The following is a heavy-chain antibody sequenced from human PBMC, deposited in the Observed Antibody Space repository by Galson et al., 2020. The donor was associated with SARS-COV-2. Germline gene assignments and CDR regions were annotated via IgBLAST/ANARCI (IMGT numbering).Heavy chain of an antibody. CDR1: GFTFSSYG. V-gene: IGHV3-33*01. CDR3: ARDSSMVAHGVDY. CDR2: IWSDGSYN. D-gene: IGHD2-15*01. J-gene: IGHJ4*02. Sequence: GESLKISCAASGFTFSSYGMHWVRQAPGKGLEWVAVIWSDGSYNYDADSVKGRFTISRGNSKNTLSLQMNSLRAEDTALYYCARDSSMVAHGVDYWGQGTLVTVSS.